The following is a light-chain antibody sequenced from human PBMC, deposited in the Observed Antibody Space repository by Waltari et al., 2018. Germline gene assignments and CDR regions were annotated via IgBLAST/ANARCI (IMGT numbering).Light chain of an antibody. CDR2: EAT. V-gene: IGLV2-14*02. CDR1: SSAVGPYNL. CDR3: CSYTSSSTPRL. J-gene: IGLJ3*02. Sequence: QSALTQPASVSGSPGQSNTISCTWASSAVGPYNLVSWYQQHPGKAPKLIIYEATKRPSGVSDRFSGSKSGYTASLTISGLQADDEADYYCCSYTSSSTPRLFGGGTKLTVL.